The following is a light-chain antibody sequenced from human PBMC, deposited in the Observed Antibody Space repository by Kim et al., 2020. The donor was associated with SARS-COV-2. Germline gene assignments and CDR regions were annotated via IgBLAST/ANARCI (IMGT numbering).Light chain of an antibody. CDR3: QQYYYYRFS. V-gene: IGKV1-5*01. Sequence: SAYVGDRVTITCRGSQTVYTWLAWYQQKPGKAPNLLIYDTSTLQHGVPSRFSGSGSGTEFTLTITSLRPDDSATYYCQQYYYYRFSFGQGTKLEI. J-gene: IGKJ2*01. CDR2: DTS. CDR1: QTVYTW.